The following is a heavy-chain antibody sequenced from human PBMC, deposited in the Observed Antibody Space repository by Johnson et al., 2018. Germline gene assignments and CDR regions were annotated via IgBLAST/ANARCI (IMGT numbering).Heavy chain of an antibody. CDR2: FNQGGST. V-gene: IGHV4-34*01. CDR3: ARGPTYFDFWNPSEYFQH. CDR1: GGSFSGYY. D-gene: IGHD3-3*01. J-gene: IGHJ1*01. Sequence: QVQLQQWGARLLKPSETLSLTCDVSGGSFSGYYWSWIRQPPGKGLEWIGEFNQGGSTTYNPSLKRRVTISVDTAKNQLSLNLTSVTAADTAVYYCARGPTYFDFWNPSEYFQHWGQGTLATVSS.